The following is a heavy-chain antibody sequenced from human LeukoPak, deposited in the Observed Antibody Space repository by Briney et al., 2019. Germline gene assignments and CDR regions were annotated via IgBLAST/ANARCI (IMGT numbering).Heavy chain of an antibody. V-gene: IGHV3-48*02. Sequence: GGSLRLSCAASGFTFSSYSMNWVRQAPGKGLEWVSYISSSSSTIFYADSVKGRLTISRDNANNSLYLQMNSVRDEDTAVYYCARGIYGSGTYYPYNYWGQGTLVTVSS. CDR3: ARGIYGSGTYYPYNY. D-gene: IGHD3-10*01. CDR1: GFTFSSYS. J-gene: IGHJ4*02. CDR2: ISSSSSTI.